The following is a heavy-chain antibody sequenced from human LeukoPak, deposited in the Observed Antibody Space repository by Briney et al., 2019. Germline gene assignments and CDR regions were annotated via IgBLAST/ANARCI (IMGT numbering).Heavy chain of an antibody. CDR3: VKNEGTSSLYYFDS. CDR2: ISGNGVAT. J-gene: IGHJ4*02. Sequence: GGSLRLSCAGSGFIFSNYGMTWVSQAPGKGLEWVGAISGNGVATHYADSVKGRFTLSRDNSKNTLYLQMDNLRVEDTALFYCVKNEGTSSLYYFDSWGQGTLVTVSS. D-gene: IGHD3-22*01. V-gene: IGHV3-23*01. CDR1: GFIFSNYG.